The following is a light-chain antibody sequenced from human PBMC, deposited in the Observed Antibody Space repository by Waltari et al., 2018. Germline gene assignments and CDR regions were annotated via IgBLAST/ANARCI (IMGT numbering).Light chain of an antibody. V-gene: IGLV2-11*01. Sequence: QSALTQPRSVSESPGQSVTISCTGTSSDVGGYNFVSWYQQHPGKAPKLMIYDVSKRPSGVPDRFAVSKSVSTASLTISRLQAEDEADYSCCSYAGSDTWVFGGGTQLSVL. CDR3: CSYAGSDTWV. CDR1: SSDVGGYNF. CDR2: DVS. J-gene: IGLJ3*02.